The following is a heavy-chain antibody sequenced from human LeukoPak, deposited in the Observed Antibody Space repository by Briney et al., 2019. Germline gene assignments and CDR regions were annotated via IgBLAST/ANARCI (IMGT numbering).Heavy chain of an antibody. Sequence: GASVKVSCKASGYTFTSYYMHWVRQAPGQGLEWMGIINPSGGSTSYAQKFQGRVTMTRDTSASTVYMELSSLRSEDTAVYYCARGGVSRDSSGDSDFDYWGQGILVTVSS. CDR2: INPSGGST. J-gene: IGHJ4*02. CDR3: ARGGVSRDSSGDSDFDY. D-gene: IGHD3-22*01. CDR1: GYTFTSYY. V-gene: IGHV1-46*01.